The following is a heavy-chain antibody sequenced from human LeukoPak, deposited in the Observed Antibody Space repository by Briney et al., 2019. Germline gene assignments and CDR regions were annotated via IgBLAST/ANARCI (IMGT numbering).Heavy chain of an antibody. CDR1: GFTFSSYS. J-gene: IGHJ4*02. Sequence: GRSLRLSCAASGFTFSSYSMNWVRQAPGKGLEWVSSISTISSYIYYANSGKVRFTISRDNAKNSLYLQMNSLRAEDTAVYYCAREPPPIAAAGKGDYWGQGTLVTVPS. CDR3: AREPPPIAAAGKGDY. V-gene: IGHV3-21*01. D-gene: IGHD6-13*01. CDR2: ISTISSYI.